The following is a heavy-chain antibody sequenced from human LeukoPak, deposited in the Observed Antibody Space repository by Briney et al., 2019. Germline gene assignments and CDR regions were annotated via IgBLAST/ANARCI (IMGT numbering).Heavy chain of an antibody. Sequence: SETLSLTCTVSGASLSSGSYYWGWIRQPPGKGLESIGSIYYTGRTYYNPSLKGRVTISVDTSKNQFSLRLNSVTAADTAVYYCARVGELLPTRSIDYWGQGTLVTVSS. V-gene: IGHV4-39*07. CDR3: ARVGELLPTRSIDY. CDR1: GASLSSGSYY. CDR2: IYYTGRT. J-gene: IGHJ4*02. D-gene: IGHD3-10*01.